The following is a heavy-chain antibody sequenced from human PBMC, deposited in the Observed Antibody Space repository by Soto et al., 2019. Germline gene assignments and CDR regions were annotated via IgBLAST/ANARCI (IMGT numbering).Heavy chain of an antibody. J-gene: IGHJ4*02. Sequence: QVQLVQSGAEVKKPGSSVKVSCKASGGTSSSESISWLRQAPGQGLEWMGRIIPMFGIAKYAQKFQGRVTITADSYTHTAYMELSSLRSDDTAVYFCARGTPVPTYFFDSWGQGTLVAVSS. D-gene: IGHD4-17*01. CDR2: IIPMFGIA. CDR3: ARGTPVPTYFFDS. CDR1: GGTSSSES. V-gene: IGHV1-69*02.